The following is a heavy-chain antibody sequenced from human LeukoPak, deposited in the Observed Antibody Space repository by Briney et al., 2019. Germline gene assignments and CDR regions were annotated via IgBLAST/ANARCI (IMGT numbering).Heavy chain of an antibody. Sequence: ASVKVSCKASGYTFTGYYMHWVRQAPGQGLEWMGWINPNSGGTNYAQKFQGRVTITRDTSISPAYMELSRLRSDDTAVYYCARAVRIAARPGAVGYWGQGTLVTVSS. J-gene: IGHJ4*02. CDR2: INPNSGGT. D-gene: IGHD6-6*01. V-gene: IGHV1-2*02. CDR3: ARAVRIAARPGAVGY. CDR1: GYTFTGYY.